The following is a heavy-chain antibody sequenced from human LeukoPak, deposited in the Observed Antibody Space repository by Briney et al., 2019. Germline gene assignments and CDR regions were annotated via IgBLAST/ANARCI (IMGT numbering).Heavy chain of an antibody. Sequence: GGSLRLSCAASAFTFSTYGMHWVRQAPGKGLEWVAAISYDGSNKYYADSVKGRLTISRDNSKDTLYLQMSSLRAEDTAVYYCARELGMVATLYYYYGMDVWGQGTTVTVSS. V-gene: IGHV3-30*03. CDR3: ARELGMVATLYYYYGMDV. D-gene: IGHD5-12*01. CDR2: ISYDGSNK. CDR1: AFTFSTYG. J-gene: IGHJ6*02.